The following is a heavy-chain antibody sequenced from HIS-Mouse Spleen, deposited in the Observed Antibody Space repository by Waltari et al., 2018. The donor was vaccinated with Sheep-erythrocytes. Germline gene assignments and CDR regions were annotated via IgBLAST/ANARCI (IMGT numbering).Heavy chain of an antibody. J-gene: IGHJ4*02. CDR2: IYYSGST. V-gene: IGHV4-39*07. Sequence: QLQLQESGPGLVKPSETLSLTCPVSGGSISSSSYYWGWIRQPPGKGLEWIGSIYYSGSTYYHPSLKSRVTISVDTSKNQFSLKLSSVTAADTAVYYCARDEGTYYDFWSGYPPSYYFDYWGQGTLVTVSS. D-gene: IGHD3-3*01. CDR3: ARDEGTYYDFWSGYPPSYYFDY. CDR1: GGSISSSSYY.